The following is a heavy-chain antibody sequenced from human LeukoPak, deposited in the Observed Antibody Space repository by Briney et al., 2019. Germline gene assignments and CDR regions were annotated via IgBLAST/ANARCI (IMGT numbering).Heavy chain of an antibody. CDR2: IYHSGST. Sequence: SETLSLTCTVSGGSISSGGYYWSWIRQPPGKGLEWIGYIYHSGSTYYNPSLKSRVTISVDRSKNQFSLKLSSVTAADTAVYCARHGGTRVTLVEVYYFDYWGRGTLVTVSS. CDR1: GGSISSGGYY. V-gene: IGHV4-30-2*01. J-gene: IGHJ4*02. D-gene: IGHD4-11*01. CDR3: RHGGTRVTLVEVYYFDY.